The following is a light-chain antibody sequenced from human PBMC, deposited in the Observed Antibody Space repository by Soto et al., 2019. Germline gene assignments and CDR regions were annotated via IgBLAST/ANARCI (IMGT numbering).Light chain of an antibody. CDR2: GAS. V-gene: IGKV3-20*01. CDR3: PHYCSAVWT. CDR1: QSVSSNH. J-gene: IGKJ1*01. Sequence: EIVLTQSPGTLSLSPGEGATLSCRASQSVSSNHLAWYQQKPGQAPRLLIYGASSRASGIPDRFSGSGSGTDFTRTINSLEPEDFAVYYCPHYCSAVWTFGQGTKVYVK.